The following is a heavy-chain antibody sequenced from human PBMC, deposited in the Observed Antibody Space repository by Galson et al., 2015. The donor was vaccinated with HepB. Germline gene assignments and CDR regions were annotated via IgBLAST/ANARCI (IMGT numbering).Heavy chain of an antibody. D-gene: IGHD5-24*01. Sequence: SLRLSCAASGFTFSGYSMNWVRQAPGKGLEWVSSISSSSSYIYYADSVKGRFTISRDNAKNSLYLQMNSLRAEDTAVYYCARQGRGWYYGMDVWGQGTTVTVSS. V-gene: IGHV3-21*01. CDR2: ISSSSSYI. CDR1: GFTFSGYS. CDR3: ARQGRGWYYGMDV. J-gene: IGHJ6*02.